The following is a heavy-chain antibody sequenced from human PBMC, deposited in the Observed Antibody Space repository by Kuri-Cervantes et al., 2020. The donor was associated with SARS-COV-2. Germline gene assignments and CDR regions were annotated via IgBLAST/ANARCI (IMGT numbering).Heavy chain of an antibody. CDR1: GGSISSYY. Sequence: SETLSFTCTVSGGSISSYYWSWIRQPPGKGLEWIGYIYYSGSTNYNPSLKSRVTISVDTSKNQFSLKLSSVTAADTAVYYCARSRMTTDAFDIWGQGTMVTVSS. J-gene: IGHJ3*02. CDR2: IYYSGST. CDR3: ARSRMTTDAFDI. D-gene: IGHD4-11*01. V-gene: IGHV4-59*01.